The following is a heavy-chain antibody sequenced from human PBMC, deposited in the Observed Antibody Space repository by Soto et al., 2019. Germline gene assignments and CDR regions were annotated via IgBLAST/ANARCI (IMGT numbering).Heavy chain of an antibody. Sequence: ASVKVSCKASGYTFTSYDLNWVRQATGQGFEWMGWMNPNSGNTGYAQKFQGRVTMTRNTSISTAYMELSSLRSEDTAVYYCARALYSSGWYGGDWFDPWGQGTLVTVSS. CDR2: MNPNSGNT. CDR3: ARALYSSGWYGGDWFDP. V-gene: IGHV1-8*01. D-gene: IGHD6-19*01. CDR1: GYTFTSYD. J-gene: IGHJ5*02.